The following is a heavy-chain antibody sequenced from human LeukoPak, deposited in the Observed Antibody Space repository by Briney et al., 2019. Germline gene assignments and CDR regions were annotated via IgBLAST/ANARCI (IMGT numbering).Heavy chain of an antibody. CDR2: INSDGSST. Sequence: GGSLRLSCAASGFNFRNYWMYWVRQAPGKGLVWVSRINSDGSSTSYADSVKGRFTISRDNAENTLYLQINSLRAEDTAVYYCATDEAATGRLDYWGQGTLVTDSS. CDR3: ATDEAATGRLDY. CDR1: GFNFRNYW. D-gene: IGHD1-1*01. V-gene: IGHV3-74*01. J-gene: IGHJ4*02.